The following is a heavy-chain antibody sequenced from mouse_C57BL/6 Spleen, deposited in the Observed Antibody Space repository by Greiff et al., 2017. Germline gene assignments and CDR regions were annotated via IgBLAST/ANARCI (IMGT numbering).Heavy chain of an antibody. CDR2: INPSSGYT. Sequence: VQLQQSGAELAKPGASVKLSCKASGYTFTSYWMHWVKQRPGQGLEWIGYINPSSGYTKYNQKFKDKATLTADKSSSTAYMQLSSLTYEDSAVYYCARTFYDYPYDFDYWGQGTTLTVSS. D-gene: IGHD2-4*01. V-gene: IGHV1-7*01. J-gene: IGHJ2*01. CDR3: ARTFYDYPYDFDY. CDR1: GYTFTSYW.